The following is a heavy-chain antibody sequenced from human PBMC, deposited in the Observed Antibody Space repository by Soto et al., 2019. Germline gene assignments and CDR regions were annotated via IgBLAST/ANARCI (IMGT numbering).Heavy chain of an antibody. D-gene: IGHD6-13*01. CDR2: ISYDGSNK. CDR3: AKVFLSSSWETDY. J-gene: IGHJ4*02. V-gene: IGHV3-30*18. CDR1: GFTFSSYG. Sequence: GGSLRLSCAASGFTFSSYGMHGVRQAPGKGLEWVAVISYDGSNKYYADSVKGRFTISRDNSKNTLYLQMNSLRAEDTAVYYCAKVFLSSSWETDYWGQGTLVTVSS.